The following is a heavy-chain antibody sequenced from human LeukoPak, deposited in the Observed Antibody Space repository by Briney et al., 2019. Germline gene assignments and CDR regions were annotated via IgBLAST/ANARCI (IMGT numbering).Heavy chain of an antibody. J-gene: IGHJ6*02. D-gene: IGHD2-2*01. CDR1: GYTFTDYY. CDR3: ARDWCSSTSCYDYYYYGMDV. CDR2: INPSGGST. V-gene: IGHV1-46*01. Sequence: GASVKVSCKASGYTFTDYYMHWVRQAPGQGLEWMGIINPSGGSTSYAQKFQGRVTMTRDTSTSTVYMELSSLRSEDTAVYYCARDWCSSTSCYDYYYYGMDVWGQGTTVTVSS.